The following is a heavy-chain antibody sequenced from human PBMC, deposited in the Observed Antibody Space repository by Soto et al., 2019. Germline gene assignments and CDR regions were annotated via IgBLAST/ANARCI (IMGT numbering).Heavy chain of an antibody. CDR1: GGSISSGGYY. CDR3: ARYCSGGSCYSSHFDY. D-gene: IGHD2-15*01. Sequence: QVQLQESGPGLVKPSQTLSLTCTVSGGSISSGGYYWSGIRQHPGKGLEWIGYIYYSGSTYYNPSLQSRVTISVDTSKNQFSLKLSSVTAADTAVYYCARYCSGGSCYSSHFDYWGQGTLVTVSS. V-gene: IGHV4-31*03. CDR2: IYYSGST. J-gene: IGHJ4*02.